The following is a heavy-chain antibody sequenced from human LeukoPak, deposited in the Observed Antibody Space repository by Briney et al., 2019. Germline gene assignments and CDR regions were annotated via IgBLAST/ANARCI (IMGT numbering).Heavy chain of an antibody. Sequence: GASVKVSCQASGCTFSSYAISWVRQAPGQGLEWMGRIIPIFGTANYAQKFQGRVTITTDESTSTAYMELSSLRSEDTAVYYCARDSLYGSGARTPDYWGQGTLVTVS. CDR1: GCTFSSYA. CDR2: IIPIFGTA. V-gene: IGHV1-69*05. J-gene: IGHJ4*02. CDR3: ARDSLYGSGARTPDY. D-gene: IGHD3-10*01.